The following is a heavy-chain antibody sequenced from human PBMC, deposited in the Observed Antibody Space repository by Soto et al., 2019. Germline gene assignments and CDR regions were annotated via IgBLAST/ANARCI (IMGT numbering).Heavy chain of an antibody. J-gene: IGHJ4*02. Sequence: QVQLQESGPGLVKPSQTLSLTCTVSGGSISSGGYYWSWIRQHPGKGLEWIGYIYYSGTTYYNPSLKGRVTISLAPCKNLFSLKLSSVTAADTAVYYCARAAGTGTFIFDYWGQGTLVTVSS. CDR2: IYYSGTT. CDR1: GGSISSGGYY. D-gene: IGHD6-13*01. V-gene: IGHV4-31*03. CDR3: ARAAGTGTFIFDY.